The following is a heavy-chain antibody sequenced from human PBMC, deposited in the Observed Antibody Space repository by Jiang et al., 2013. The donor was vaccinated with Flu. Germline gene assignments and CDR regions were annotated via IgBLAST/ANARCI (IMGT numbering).Heavy chain of an antibody. D-gene: IGHD1-1*01. CDR3: AKPIGETPNNYYYYYYGMDV. J-gene: IGHJ6*02. Sequence: LSCAASGVTFSSYAMSWVRQAPGKGLEWVSAISGSGGSTYYADSVKGRFTISRDNSKNTLYLQMNSLRAEDTAVYYCAKPIGETPNNYYYYYYGMDVWGQGTTVTVSS. V-gene: IGHV3-23*01. CDR2: ISGSGGST. CDR1: GVTFSSYA.